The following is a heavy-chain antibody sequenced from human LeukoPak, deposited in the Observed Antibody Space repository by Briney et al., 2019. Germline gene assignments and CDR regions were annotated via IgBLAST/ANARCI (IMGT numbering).Heavy chain of an antibody. V-gene: IGHV7-4-1*02. Sequence: ASVKVSCKASGYTFTSYAMNWVRQAPGQGLEWMGWINTNTGNPTYAQGFTGRFVFSLDTSVSTAYLQISSLKAEDTAVYYCARGGYGDYVEPWFDPWAREPWSPSPQ. CDR3: ARGGYGDYVEPWFDP. J-gene: IGHJ5*02. CDR1: GYTFTSYA. D-gene: IGHD4-17*01. CDR2: INTNTGNP.